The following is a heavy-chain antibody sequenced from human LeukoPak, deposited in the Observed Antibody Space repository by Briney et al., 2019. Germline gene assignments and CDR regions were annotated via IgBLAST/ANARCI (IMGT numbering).Heavy chain of an antibody. D-gene: IGHD1-26*01. CDR1: GFTFSNYG. V-gene: IGHV3-21*01. CDR3: ARWDKHGMDV. J-gene: IGHJ6*02. Sequence: GGSLRLSCAASGFTFSNYGMSWVRQAPGKGLQWVSSISSSSSYIYYADSVKGRFTISRDNAKNSLYLQMNSLRAEDTAVYYCARWDKHGMDVWGQGTTVTVSS. CDR2: ISSSSSYI.